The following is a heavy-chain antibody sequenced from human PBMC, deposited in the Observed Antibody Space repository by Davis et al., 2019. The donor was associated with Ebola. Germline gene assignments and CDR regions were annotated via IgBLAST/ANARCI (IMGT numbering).Heavy chain of an antibody. D-gene: IGHD6-6*01. V-gene: IGHV5-51*01. CDR2: IYPGDSDT. Sequence: GESLKISCKGSGYSFTSYWIGWVRQMPGKGLEWMGIIYPGDSDTRYSPSFQGQVTISADKSISTAYLQWSSLKASDTAMYYCARRTEDRSSGFGPAHYYYYYMDVWGKGTTVTVSS. CDR1: GYSFTSYW. J-gene: IGHJ6*03. CDR3: ARRTEDRSSGFGPAHYYYYYMDV.